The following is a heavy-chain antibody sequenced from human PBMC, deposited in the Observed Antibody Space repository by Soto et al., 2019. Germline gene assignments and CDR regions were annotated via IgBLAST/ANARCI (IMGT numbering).Heavy chain of an antibody. Sequence: PGESLKISCKGSGYSFTSYWISWVRQMPGKGLEWMGRIDPSDSYANYSPSFQGHVTISADKSISTAYLQWSSLKASDTAMYYCARRNSYGVYYYYGMDVWGQGTTGTVSS. V-gene: IGHV5-10-1*01. CDR2: IDPSDSYA. J-gene: IGHJ6*02. CDR3: ARRNSYGVYYYYGMDV. D-gene: IGHD5-18*01. CDR1: GYSFTSYW.